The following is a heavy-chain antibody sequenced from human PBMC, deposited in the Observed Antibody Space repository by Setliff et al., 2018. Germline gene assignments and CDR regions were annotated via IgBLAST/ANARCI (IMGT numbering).Heavy chain of an antibody. CDR3: ARDATRIQLWLRPYYYYMDV. J-gene: IGHJ6*03. CDR1: GYTFTSYA. D-gene: IGHD5-18*01. V-gene: IGHV7-4-1*02. Sequence: ASVKVSCKASGYTFTSYAMNWVRQAPGQGLEWMGWINTNAGNPTYAQGFTGRFVFSLDTSVSTAYLQISSLKAEDTAVYYCARDATRIQLWLRPYYYYMDVWGKGTTVTVSS. CDR2: INTNAGNP.